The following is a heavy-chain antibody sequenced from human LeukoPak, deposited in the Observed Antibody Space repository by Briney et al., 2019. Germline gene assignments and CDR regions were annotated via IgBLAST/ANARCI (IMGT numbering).Heavy chain of an antibody. D-gene: IGHD2-2*02. CDR1: GGSISSYY. CDR2: IYYSGST. Sequence: ASETLSLTCTVSGGSISSYYWSWIRLPPGKGLEWIAYIYYSGSTNYNPSLKSRVTISVDTSKNQFSLKLSSVTAADTAVYYCARAVAPAAIYDFQFDYWGQGTLVTVSS. J-gene: IGHJ4*02. V-gene: IGHV4-59*12. CDR3: ARAVAPAAIYDFQFDY.